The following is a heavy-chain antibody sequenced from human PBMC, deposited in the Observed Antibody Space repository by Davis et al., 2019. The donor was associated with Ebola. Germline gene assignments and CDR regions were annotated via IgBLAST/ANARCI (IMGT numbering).Heavy chain of an antibody. D-gene: IGHD2-2*01. J-gene: IGHJ6*02. CDR3: ARGRPGYCSSTSCSVNYYYGMDV. Sequence: SETLSLTCAVYGGSFSGYYWSWIRQPPGKGLEWIGEINHSGSTNYNPCLKSRVTISVDTSKNQFSLKLSPVTAADTAVYYCARGRPGYCSSTSCSVNYYYGMDVWGQGTTVTVSS. V-gene: IGHV4-34*01. CDR1: GGSFSGYY. CDR2: INHSGST.